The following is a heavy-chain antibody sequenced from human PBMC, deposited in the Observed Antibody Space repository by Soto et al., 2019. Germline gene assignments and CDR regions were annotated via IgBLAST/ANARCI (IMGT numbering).Heavy chain of an antibody. CDR3: ARPTTPYYDNKGGDY. CDR2: IYYSGST. J-gene: IGHJ4*02. V-gene: IGHV4-39*01. Sequence: SETLSLTCTVSGGSISSSSYYWGWIRQPPGKGLEWIGSIYYSGSTYYNPSLKSRVTISVDTSKNQFSLKLSSVTAADTAVYYCARPTTPYYDNKGGDYWGQGTLVTVSS. D-gene: IGHD3-22*01. CDR1: GGSISSSSYY.